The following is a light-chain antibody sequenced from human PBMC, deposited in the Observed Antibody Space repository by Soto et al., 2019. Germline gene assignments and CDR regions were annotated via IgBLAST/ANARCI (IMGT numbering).Light chain of an antibody. CDR3: GSWDSSLSAYV. Sequence: QSVMTQPPLVSAAPGQKVTISGSGSSSNIGGNSVSWYQQLPGTAPKLLIYDDNKRPSGIPDRFSGSKSGTSATLGITGFQTGDEADYYCGSWDSSLSAYVFGTGTKVTVL. V-gene: IGLV1-51*01. CDR1: SSNIGGNS. J-gene: IGLJ1*01. CDR2: DDN.